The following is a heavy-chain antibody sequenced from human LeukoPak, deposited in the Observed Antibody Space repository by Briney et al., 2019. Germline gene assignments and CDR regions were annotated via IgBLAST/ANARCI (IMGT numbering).Heavy chain of an antibody. D-gene: IGHD1-14*01. CDR2: ISISSNYI. Sequence: PGGSLRLSCAASGFTFSRYSMNWVRQAPGKGLEWVSSISISSNYIYYTDSAKGRFTISRDNAKNSLYLQMNSLRAEDTAVYYCARREGVYWHFDLWGRGTLVTVS. J-gene: IGHJ2*01. V-gene: IGHV3-21*01. CDR3: ARREGVYWHFDL. CDR1: GFTFSRYS.